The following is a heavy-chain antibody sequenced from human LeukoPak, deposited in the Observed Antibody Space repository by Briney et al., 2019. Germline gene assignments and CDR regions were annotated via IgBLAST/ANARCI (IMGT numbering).Heavy chain of an antibody. Sequence: SQTLSLTCTVSGGSISSGSYYWGWIRQPAGKGLEWIGRIYTSGSTNYNPSLKSRVTISVDTSKNQFSLKLSSVTAADTAVYYCARLRFTPYYYYYYMDVWGKGTTVTISS. CDR1: GGSISSGSYY. J-gene: IGHJ6*03. CDR2: IYTSGST. D-gene: IGHD3-16*01. V-gene: IGHV4-61*02. CDR3: ARLRFTPYYYYYYMDV.